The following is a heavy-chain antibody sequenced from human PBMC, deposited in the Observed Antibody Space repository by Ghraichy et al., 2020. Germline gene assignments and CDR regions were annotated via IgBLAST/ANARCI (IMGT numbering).Heavy chain of an antibody. V-gene: IGHV3-64*01. CDR3: ARRLRGYSYGSVGMDV. Sequence: GGSLRLSCAASGFTFSSYAMHWVRQAPGKGLEYVSAISSNGGSTYYANSVKGRFTISRDNSKNTLYLQMGSLRAEDMAVYYCARRLRGYSYGSVGMDVWGQGTTVTVSS. CDR2: ISSNGGST. CDR1: GFTFSSYA. D-gene: IGHD5-18*01. J-gene: IGHJ6*02.